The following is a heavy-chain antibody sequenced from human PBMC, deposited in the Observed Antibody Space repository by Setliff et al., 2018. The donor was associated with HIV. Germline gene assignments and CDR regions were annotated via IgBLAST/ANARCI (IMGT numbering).Heavy chain of an antibody. D-gene: IGHD3-3*01. CDR3: ARDRVHITIFGVPSDPYYMDV. CDR1: GFTVSSNY. V-gene: IGHV3-66*02. J-gene: IGHJ6*03. Sequence: GGSLRLSCAASGFTVSSNYMSWVRQAPGKGLEWVSVIYSGGTTYYADSVKGRFTISRDNSKNTLYLQMNSLRTEDTAVYYCARDRVHITIFGVPSDPYYMDVWGKGTTVTVSS. CDR2: IYSGGTT.